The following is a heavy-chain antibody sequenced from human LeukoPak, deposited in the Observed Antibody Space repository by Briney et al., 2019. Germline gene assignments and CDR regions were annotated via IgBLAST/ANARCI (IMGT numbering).Heavy chain of an antibody. D-gene: IGHD3-3*02. J-gene: IGHJ4*02. Sequence: SETLSLTCTVSGGSISSPYWTWIRQPPGKGLEWIGYIYYGGSTDYGPSLKSRATISLDTSKNQFSLHLTSVTAADTAVYYCARQLAGLAPPGFIDSWGQGTLVTVSS. CDR2: IYYGGST. CDR1: GGSISSPY. V-gene: IGHV4-59*08. CDR3: ARQLAGLAPPGFIDS.